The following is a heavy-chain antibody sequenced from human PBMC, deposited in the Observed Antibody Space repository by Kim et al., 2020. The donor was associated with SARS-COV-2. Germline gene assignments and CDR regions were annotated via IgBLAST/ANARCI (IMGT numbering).Heavy chain of an antibody. CDR3: AKTWSGSFDAFDI. J-gene: IGHJ3*02. D-gene: IGHD1-26*01. Sequence: YPDAVKGRFTISRDDSKNTLNLQMNSLRAEDTAVYYCAKTWSGSFDAFDIWGQGTMVTVSS. V-gene: IGHV3-23*01.